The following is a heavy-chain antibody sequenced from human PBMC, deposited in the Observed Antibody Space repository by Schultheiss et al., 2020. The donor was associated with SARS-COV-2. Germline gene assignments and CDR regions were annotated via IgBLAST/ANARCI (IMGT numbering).Heavy chain of an antibody. Sequence: GSLRLSCAVYGGSFSGYYWSWIRQPPGKGLEWIGEINHSGSTNYNPSLKSRVTISVDTSKNQFSLKLISVTAADTAVYYCARGDSSGAPSTWGQGTLVTVSS. CDR1: GGSFSGYY. CDR3: ARGDSSGAPST. CDR2: INHSGST. J-gene: IGHJ4*02. V-gene: IGHV4-34*01. D-gene: IGHD3-22*01.